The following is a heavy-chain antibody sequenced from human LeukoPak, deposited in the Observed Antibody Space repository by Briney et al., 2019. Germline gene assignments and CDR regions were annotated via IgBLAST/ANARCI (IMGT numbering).Heavy chain of an antibody. V-gene: IGHV4-30-4*01. Sequence: SETLSLTCTVSGVSISSGDYYWSWTRQPPGKGLEWIGYIYYSGSTYYNPSLKSRVTISVDTSKNQFSLKLSSVTAADTAVYYCARAGVLVVTAFDIWGQGTMVTVSS. CDR2: IYYSGST. CDR1: GVSISSGDYY. CDR3: ARAGVLVVTAFDI. J-gene: IGHJ3*02. D-gene: IGHD2-21*02.